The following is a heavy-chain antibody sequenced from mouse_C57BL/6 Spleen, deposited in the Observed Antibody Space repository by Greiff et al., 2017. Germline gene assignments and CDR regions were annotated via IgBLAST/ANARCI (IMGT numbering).Heavy chain of an antibody. J-gene: IGHJ1*03. V-gene: IGHV10-1*01. Sequence: GGGLVQPKGSLKLSCAASGFSFNTYAMNWVRQAPGKGLEWVARIRSKSNNYATYYADSVKDRFTISRDDSESMLYLQMNNLKTEDTAMYYCVRHDSNYAWYFDVWGTGTTVTVSS. CDR3: VRHDSNYAWYFDV. D-gene: IGHD2-5*01. CDR2: IRSKSNNYAT. CDR1: GFSFNTYA.